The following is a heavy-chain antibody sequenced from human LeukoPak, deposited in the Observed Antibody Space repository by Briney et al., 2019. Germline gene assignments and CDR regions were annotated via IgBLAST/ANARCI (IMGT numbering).Heavy chain of an antibody. J-gene: IGHJ5*02. V-gene: IGHV4-59*08. D-gene: IGHD3-3*01. CDR1: GGSISSYY. CDR3: ATGWSGYYWTT. CDR2: IHYSGST. Sequence: SETLSLTCTVSGGSISSYYWSWIRQPPGKGLEWIGYIHYSGSTNYNPSLKSRVTISVDTSKNQFSLKLNSVTAADTAVYYCATGWSGYYWTTWGQGTLVAVSS.